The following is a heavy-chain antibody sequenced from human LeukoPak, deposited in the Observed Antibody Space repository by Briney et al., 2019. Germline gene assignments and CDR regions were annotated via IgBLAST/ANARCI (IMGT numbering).Heavy chain of an antibody. Sequence: GESLKISCKGSGYSFTSYWIGWVRQMPGKGLEWMGIIYPGDSDTRYSPSFQGQVTISADKSISTAYLQWSSLKASDTAMYYCARSSYVWGSYRYTNNWFDPWGQGTLVTVSS. D-gene: IGHD3-16*02. V-gene: IGHV5-51*01. CDR2: IYPGDSDT. CDR3: ARSSYVWGSYRYTNNWFDP. CDR1: GYSFTSYW. J-gene: IGHJ5*02.